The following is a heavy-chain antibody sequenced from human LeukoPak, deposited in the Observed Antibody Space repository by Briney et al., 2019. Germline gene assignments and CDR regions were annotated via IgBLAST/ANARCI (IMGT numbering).Heavy chain of an antibody. CDR3: ASQAASGYYFEY. V-gene: IGHV1-2*02. CDR1: GYTFTDYY. Sequence: GASVKVSCKASGYTFTDYYIQWVRQAPGQGLEWMGWISPSGRGANSAQKFQGSVTMTRDTSISTAYMELSRLTSDDTAVYYCASQAASGYYFEYWGRGSLVTVSS. CDR2: ISPSGRGA. J-gene: IGHJ4*02. D-gene: IGHD3-9*01.